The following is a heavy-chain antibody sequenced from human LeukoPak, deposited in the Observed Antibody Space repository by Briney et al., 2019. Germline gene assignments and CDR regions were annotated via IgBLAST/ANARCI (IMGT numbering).Heavy chain of an antibody. CDR1: GGSINSFY. V-gene: IGHV4-59*08. J-gene: IGHJ4*02. D-gene: IGHD6-13*01. CDR2: VYYTGST. Sequence: SETLSLTCTVSGGSINSFYWSWIRQPPGKGLEWIGYVYYTGSTNYNPSLKSRVTISVDTSKSQFSLKLTSVTAADTAVYFCARGGHSSAWFNYWGQGTLVTVSS. CDR3: ARGGHSSAWFNY.